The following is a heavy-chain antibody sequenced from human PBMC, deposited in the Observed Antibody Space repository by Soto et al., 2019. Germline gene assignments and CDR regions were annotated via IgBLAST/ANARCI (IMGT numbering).Heavy chain of an antibody. CDR1: GYTFTGYY. CDR3: ARGGIVLVPAVYYYGMDV. CDR2: INPNSGGT. D-gene: IGHD2-2*01. J-gene: IGHJ6*02. Sequence: QVQLVQSGAEVKKPGASVKVSCKASGYTFTGYYMHWVRQAPGQGLEWTGWINPNSGGTNYAQKFQGWVTMTRDTSISTAYMELSRLRSDDTAVYYCARGGIVLVPAVYYYGMDVWGQGTTVTVSS. V-gene: IGHV1-2*04.